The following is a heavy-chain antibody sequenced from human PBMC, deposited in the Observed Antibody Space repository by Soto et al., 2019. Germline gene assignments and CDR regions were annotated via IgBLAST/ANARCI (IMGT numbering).Heavy chain of an antibody. CDR3: AKEASPHYP. J-gene: IGHJ5*02. CDR1: GGSISRYY. Sequence: SENLPLPCTVSGGSISRYYWSWIRQPPGKGLEWIGYIYYSGSSIYNPSLKSRVTISVDTAKNQFSLKLSSVTAADTAVYYCAKEASPHYPWAQRTLVTGSS. CDR2: IYYSGSS. V-gene: IGHV4-59*01.